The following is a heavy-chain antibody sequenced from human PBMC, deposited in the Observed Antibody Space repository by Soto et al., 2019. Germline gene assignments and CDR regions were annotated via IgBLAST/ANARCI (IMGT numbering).Heavy chain of an antibody. CDR2: FDPEDGET. D-gene: IGHD5-18*01. V-gene: IGHV1-24*01. CDR3: ATDPRYSYGHTPFDY. CDR1: GYTLTELS. Sequence: GASVKVSCKVSGYTLTELSMHWVRQAPGKGLEWMGGFDPEDGETIYAQKFQGRVTMTEDTSTDTAYMELSSLRSEDTAVYYCATDPRYSYGHTPFDYWGQGTLVTAPQ. J-gene: IGHJ4*02.